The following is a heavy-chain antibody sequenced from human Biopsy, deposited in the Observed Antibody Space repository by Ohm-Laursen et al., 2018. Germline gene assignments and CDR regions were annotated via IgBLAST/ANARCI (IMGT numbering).Heavy chain of an antibody. V-gene: IGHV4-39*01. D-gene: IGHD3-3*01. CDR2: VYYSGST. CDR3: ARHSLDDFWSGAHYYFDY. J-gene: IGHJ4*02. Sequence: SETLSLTYSVSGGSISSRNHYWGWLRPPPGKGLEWIGHVYYSGSTFYNSSLESRVTVSVDTSKNQFHLRLTSMSASDTAVYYCARHSLDDFWSGAHYYFDYWGLGTLVTASS. CDR1: GGSISSRNHY.